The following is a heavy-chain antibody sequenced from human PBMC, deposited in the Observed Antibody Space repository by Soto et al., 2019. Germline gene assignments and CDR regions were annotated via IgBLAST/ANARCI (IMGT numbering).Heavy chain of an antibody. CDR2: IYSGGST. D-gene: IGHD3-10*01. Sequence: GGSLRLSCAASGFTVSSNYMSWVRQAPGKGLEWVSVIYSGGSTYYADSVKGRFTISRDNSKNTLYLQMNSLRAEDTAVYYSGSTNYNPSLKSRVTISVDTSKNQFSLKLSSVTAADTAVYYCARHVGYCSGGSCTRQTLYYYYYMDVWGKGTTVTVSS. CDR1: GFTVSSNY. V-gene: IGHV3-66*01. CDR3: GSTNYNPSLKSRVTISVDTSKNQFSLKLSSVTAADTAVYYCARHVGYCSGGSCTRQTLYYYYYMDV. J-gene: IGHJ6*03.